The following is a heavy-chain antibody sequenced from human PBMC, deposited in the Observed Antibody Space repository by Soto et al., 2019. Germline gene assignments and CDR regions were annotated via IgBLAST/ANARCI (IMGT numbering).Heavy chain of an antibody. D-gene: IGHD3-3*01. J-gene: IGHJ4*02. CDR2: IWYDGSNK. CDR3: ARESRFLEWLLPLDY. Sequence: GGSLRLSCSASGFTFSNAWMNLVRQAPSKGLEWVAVIWYDGSNKYYADSVKGRFTISRDNSKNTLYLQMNSLRAEDTAVYYCARESRFLEWLLPLDYWGQGTLVTVSS. V-gene: IGHV3-33*08. CDR1: GFTFSNAW.